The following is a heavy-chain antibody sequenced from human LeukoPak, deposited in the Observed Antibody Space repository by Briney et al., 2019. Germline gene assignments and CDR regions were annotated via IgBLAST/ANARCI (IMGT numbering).Heavy chain of an antibody. CDR2: INPNSGGT. CDR1: GYTFTGYY. Sequence: GASVKVSCKASGYTFTGYYMHWVRQAPGQGLEWMGWINPNSGGTNYAQKLQGRVTMTRDTSISTAYMELSRLRSDDTAVYYCARVVLLSRLGELSLGYWGQGTLVTVSS. CDR3: ARVVLLSRLGELSLGY. D-gene: IGHD3-16*02. J-gene: IGHJ4*02. V-gene: IGHV1-2*02.